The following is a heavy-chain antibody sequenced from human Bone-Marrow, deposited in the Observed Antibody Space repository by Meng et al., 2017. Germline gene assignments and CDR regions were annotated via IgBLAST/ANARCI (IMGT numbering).Heavy chain of an antibody. V-gene: IGHV3-15*01. CDR3: VREEWGDS. CDR2: IKSKIDGETT. D-gene: IGHD1-26*01. CDR1: GFTFRNAW. Sequence: GESLKISCAASGFTFRNAWMNWVRQAPGKGLEWVGRIKSKIDGETTDYAAPVKGRFTISRDDSQNMLYLQMNSLRTEDTAIYFCVREEWGDSWGQGTLVTVSS. J-gene: IGHJ4*02.